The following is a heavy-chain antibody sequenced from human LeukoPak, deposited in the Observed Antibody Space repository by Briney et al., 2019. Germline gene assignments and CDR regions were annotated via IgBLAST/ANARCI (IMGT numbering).Heavy chain of an antibody. J-gene: IGHJ3*02. V-gene: IGHV4-34*01. Sequence: SETLSLTCAVYGGSFSGYYWSWIRQPPGKGLEWIGEINHSGSTNYNPSLKSRVTISVATSKNQFSLKLSSVTAADTAVYYCARGVEVAAAGILPSTGAFDIWGQGTMVTVSS. CDR2: INHSGST. CDR1: GGSFSGYY. CDR3: ARGVEVAAAGILPSTGAFDI. D-gene: IGHD6-13*01.